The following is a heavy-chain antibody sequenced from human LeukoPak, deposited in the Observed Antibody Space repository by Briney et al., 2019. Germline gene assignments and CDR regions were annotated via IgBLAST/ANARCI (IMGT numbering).Heavy chain of an antibody. J-gene: IGHJ4*02. CDR1: GFTFSGSA. Sequence: QPGGSLRLXCAASGFTFSGSAMHWGRQASGKGLEWVGRIRSKANSYATAYAASVKGRFTISRDDSKNTAYLQMNSLKTEDTAVYYCTISPPGIAAAGTSDYWGQGTLVTVSS. CDR2: IRSKANSYAT. CDR3: TISPPGIAAAGTSDY. D-gene: IGHD6-13*01. V-gene: IGHV3-73*01.